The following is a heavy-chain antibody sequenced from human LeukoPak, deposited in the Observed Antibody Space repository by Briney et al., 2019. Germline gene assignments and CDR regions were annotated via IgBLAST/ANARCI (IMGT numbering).Heavy chain of an antibody. CDR2: ISYDGSNK. Sequence: GGSLRLSCAASGFTFSSYGMPWVRQAPGKGLEWVAVISYDGSNKYYADSVKGRFTISRDNSKNTLYLQMNSLRAEDTAVYYCAPGGPDYWGQGTLVTVSS. CDR1: GFTFSSYG. J-gene: IGHJ4*02. V-gene: IGHV3-30*03. D-gene: IGHD2-8*02. CDR3: APGGPDY.